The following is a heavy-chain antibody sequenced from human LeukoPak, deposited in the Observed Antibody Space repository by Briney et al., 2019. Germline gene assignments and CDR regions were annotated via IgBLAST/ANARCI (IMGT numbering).Heavy chain of an antibody. Sequence: GGPLRLSCAASGCTVSTDHMSWVRQAPGKGLEWFLIIYSSDCIYSADSVKRRFTISRYNSKNTLYLQMNRLRAEDTGLYYCAGRAAKYGMDVWGQGTTVTVSS. J-gene: IGHJ6*02. D-gene: IGHD1-26*01. CDR3: AGRAAKYGMDV. CDR2: IYSSDCI. V-gene: IGHV3-53*01. CDR1: GCTVSTDH.